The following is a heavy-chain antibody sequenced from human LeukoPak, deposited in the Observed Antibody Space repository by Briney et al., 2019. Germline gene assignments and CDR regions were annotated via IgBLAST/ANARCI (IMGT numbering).Heavy chain of an antibody. J-gene: IGHJ5*02. D-gene: IGHD5-12*01. CDR3: ATERNIVATRWAWFDP. CDR2: FDPEDGET. V-gene: IGHV1-24*01. Sequence: ASVKVSCKVSGYTLTELSTHWVRQAPGKGLEWMGGFDPEDGETIYAQKFQGRVTMTEDTFTDTAYMELSSLRSEDTAVYYCATERNIVATRWAWFDPWGQGTLVTVSS. CDR1: GYTLTELS.